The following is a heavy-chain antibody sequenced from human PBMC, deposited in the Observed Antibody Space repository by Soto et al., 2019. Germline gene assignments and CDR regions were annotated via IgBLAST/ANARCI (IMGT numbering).Heavy chain of an antibody. CDR1: GYTFSSYG. J-gene: IGHJ4*02. CDR2: ISAYNGNT. CDR3: ARVTYDRSGHGLDY. D-gene: IGHD3-22*01. Sequence: QVQLVQSGAEVKEPGASVKVSCKASGYTFSSYGIIWVRQAPGQGLEWMGWISAYNGNTKYAQKLQGRVTMTTHTXXGTADMELRSLRSDDTAGYYCARVTYDRSGHGLDYWGQGTLVTVSS. V-gene: IGHV1-18*01.